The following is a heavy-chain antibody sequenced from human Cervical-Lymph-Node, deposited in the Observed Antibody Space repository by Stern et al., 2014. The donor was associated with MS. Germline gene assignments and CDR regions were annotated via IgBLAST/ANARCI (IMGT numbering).Heavy chain of an antibody. CDR3: ARVKPAAILDY. D-gene: IGHD2-2*01. V-gene: IGHV7-4-1*02. CDR2: TNTNTGNA. Sequence: VQLVESGSELKKPGASVKVSCKASGYTFARNAMNWVRQAPGQRLEWMGWTNTNTGNAAYAQGFTGRFVFSLDPSVSTAYLQISSLKAEDTAIYYCARVKPAAILDYWGQGTLVTVSS. J-gene: IGHJ4*02. CDR1: GYTFARNA.